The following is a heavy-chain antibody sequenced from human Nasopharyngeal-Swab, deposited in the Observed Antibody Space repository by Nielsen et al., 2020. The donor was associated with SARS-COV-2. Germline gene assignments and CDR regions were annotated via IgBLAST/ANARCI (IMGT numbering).Heavy chain of an antibody. V-gene: IGHV4-31*02. CDR3: ARDLGDYDGYFDY. J-gene: IGHJ4*02. CDR2: IYYSGGT. D-gene: IGHD4-17*01. CDR1: GGSISSGGYY. Sequence: SCTVSGGSISSGGYYWSWIRQHPGKGLEWIGYIYYSGGTYYNPSLKSRVTISVDTSKNQFSLKLSSVTAADTAVYYCARDLGDYDGYFDYWGQGTLVTVSS.